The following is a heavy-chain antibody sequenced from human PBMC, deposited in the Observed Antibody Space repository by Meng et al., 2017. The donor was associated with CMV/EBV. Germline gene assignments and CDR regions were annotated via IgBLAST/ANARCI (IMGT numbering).Heavy chain of an antibody. Sequence: GESLKISCAASGFTFSSYGMHWVRQAPGKGLEWVAFIRYDGSNKYYADSVKGRFTISRDNSKNTLYLQMNSLRAEDTAVYYCAKGRSGWQLHYFDYWGQGTLVTVSS. CDR2: IRYDGSNK. D-gene: IGHD6-19*01. CDR3: AKGRSGWQLHYFDY. J-gene: IGHJ4*02. CDR1: GFTFSSYG. V-gene: IGHV3-30*02.